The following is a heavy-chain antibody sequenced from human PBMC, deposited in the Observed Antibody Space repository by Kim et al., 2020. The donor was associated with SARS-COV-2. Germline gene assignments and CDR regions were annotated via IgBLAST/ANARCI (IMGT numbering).Heavy chain of an antibody. J-gene: IGHJ4*02. CDR3: ARSGIYCSSTSCYRGAFFDY. CDR2: IYSGGST. D-gene: IGHD2-2*02. Sequence: GGSLRLSCAASGFTVSSNYMSWVRQAPGKGLEWVSVIYSGGSTYYADSVKGRFTISRDNSKNTLYLQMNSLRAEDTAVYYCARSGIYCSSTSCYRGAFFDYWGQGTLVTVSS. V-gene: IGHV3-66*01. CDR1: GFTVSSNY.